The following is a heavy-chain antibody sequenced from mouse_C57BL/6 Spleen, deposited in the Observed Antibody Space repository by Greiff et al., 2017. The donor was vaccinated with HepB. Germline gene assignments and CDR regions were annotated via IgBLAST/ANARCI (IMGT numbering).Heavy chain of an antibody. Sequence: EVKVVESGEGLVKPGGSLKLSCAASGFTFSSYAMSWVRQTPEKRLEWVAYISSGGDYIYYADTVKGRFTISRDNARNTLYLQMSSLKSEDTAMYYCTRDRNYYGSSYDYAMDYWGQGTSVTVSS. CDR1: GFTFSSYA. J-gene: IGHJ4*01. D-gene: IGHD1-1*01. V-gene: IGHV5-9-1*02. CDR2: ISSGGDYI. CDR3: TRDRNYYGSSYDYAMDY.